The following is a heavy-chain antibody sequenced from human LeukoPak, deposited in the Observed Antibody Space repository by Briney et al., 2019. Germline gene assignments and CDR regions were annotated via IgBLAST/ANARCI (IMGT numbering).Heavy chain of an antibody. CDR1: GFTFSSYW. Sequence: GGSLRLSCAASGFTFSSYWMSWVRQALGKGLEWVANIKQDGSEKYYVDSVKGRFTISRDNAKNSLYLQMNSLRAEDTAVYYCARVRDYYGSGSYVDYWGQGTLVTVSS. V-gene: IGHV3-7*01. J-gene: IGHJ4*02. D-gene: IGHD3-10*01. CDR2: IKQDGSEK. CDR3: ARVRDYYGSGSYVDY.